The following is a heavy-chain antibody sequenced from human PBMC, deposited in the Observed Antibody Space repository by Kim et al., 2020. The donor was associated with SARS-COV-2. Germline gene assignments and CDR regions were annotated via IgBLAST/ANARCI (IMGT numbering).Heavy chain of an antibody. J-gene: IGHJ6*02. D-gene: IGHD3-10*01. CDR3: ARGTYYYGSGSYRRYGMDV. Sequence: GRFTISRDNSKNTLYLQMNSLRAEDTAVYYCARGTYYYGSGSYRRYGMDVWGQGTTVTVSS. V-gene: IGHV3-30*01.